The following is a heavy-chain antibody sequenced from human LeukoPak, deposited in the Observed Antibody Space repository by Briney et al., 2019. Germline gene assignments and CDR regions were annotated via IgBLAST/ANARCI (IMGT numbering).Heavy chain of an antibody. Sequence: SETLCLTCTVSGGSISSGGYYWSWIRQPPGKGLEWIGYIYHSGSTYYNPSLKSRVTISVDRSKNQFSLKLSSVTAADTAVYYCLGSYGRRFDYWGQGTLVTVSS. D-gene: IGHD5-18*01. V-gene: IGHV4-30-2*01. CDR2: IYHSGST. CDR1: GGSISSGGYY. J-gene: IGHJ4*02. CDR3: LGSYGRRFDY.